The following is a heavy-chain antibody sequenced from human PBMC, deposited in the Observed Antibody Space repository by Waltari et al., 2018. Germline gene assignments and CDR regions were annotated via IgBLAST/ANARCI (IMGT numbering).Heavy chain of an antibody. Sequence: QVQLQESGPGLVKPSQTLSLTCTVSGGSISSGSYYWSWIRQPAGKGLEWIGRIYTSGSTNYNPSLKSRVTISVDTSKNQFSLKLSSVTAADTAVYYCARGKGSGYYAHPLPYFDYWGQGTLVTVSS. CDR3: ARGKGSGYYAHPLPYFDY. CDR2: IYTSGST. V-gene: IGHV4-61*02. CDR1: GGSISSGSYY. J-gene: IGHJ4*02. D-gene: IGHD3-22*01.